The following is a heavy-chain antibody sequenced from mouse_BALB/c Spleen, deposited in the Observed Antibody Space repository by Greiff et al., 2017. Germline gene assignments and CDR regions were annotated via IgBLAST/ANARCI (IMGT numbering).Heavy chain of an antibody. Sequence: EVQLQESGAELVKPGASVKLSCTASGFNIKDTYMHWVKQRPEQGLEWIGRIDPANGNTKYDPKFQGKATITADTSSNTAYLQLSSLTSEDTAGYYCARNDGYYEDAMDYWGQGTSVTVSS. V-gene: IGHV14-3*02. J-gene: IGHJ4*01. CDR3: ARNDGYYEDAMDY. CDR1: GFNIKDTY. CDR2: IDPANGNT. D-gene: IGHD2-3*01.